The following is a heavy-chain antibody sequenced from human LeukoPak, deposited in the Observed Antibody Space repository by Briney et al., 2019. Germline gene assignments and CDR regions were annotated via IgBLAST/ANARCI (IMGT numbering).Heavy chain of an antibody. D-gene: IGHD3-10*01. J-gene: IGHJ6*03. CDR2: ISYDGPNK. CDR3: ARDGSGSYYTTLYYYYMDV. Sequence: GGSLRLSCAASGFTFSSYAMHWVRQAPGKGLEWVAVISYDGPNKYYADSVKGRFSISRDDSKNTLYLQMNSLRAEDTAVYYCARDGSGSYYTTLYYYYMDVWGKGTTVTVSS. V-gene: IGHV3-30*03. CDR1: GFTFSSYA.